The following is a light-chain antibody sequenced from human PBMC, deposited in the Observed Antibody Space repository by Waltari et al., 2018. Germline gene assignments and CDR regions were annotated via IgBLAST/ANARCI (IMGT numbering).Light chain of an antibody. J-gene: IGLJ3*02. CDR1: SSNLGSYT. CDR3: AAWDDSLNGWV. V-gene: IGLV1-44*01. CDR2: DNN. Sequence: QSVLTPPPSASGTPGQRGTHSCSTSSSNLGSYTVNWSQQLPERAPKLLIYDNNRRPSGVPDRFSGSKSGTSASLAISGLQSEDEADYYCAAWDDSLNGWVFGGGSKLTVL.